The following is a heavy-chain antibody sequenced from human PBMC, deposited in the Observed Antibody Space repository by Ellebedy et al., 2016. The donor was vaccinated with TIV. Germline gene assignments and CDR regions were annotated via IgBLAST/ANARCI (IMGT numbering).Heavy chain of an antibody. D-gene: IGHD6-13*01. CDR1: GFTFSNYA. CDR2: ITGSAGST. CDR3: ATVFTAAAGTPDY. V-gene: IGHV3-23*01. J-gene: IGHJ4*02. Sequence: GGSLRLXXAASGFTFSNYAMSWVRQAPGKGLEWVSAITGSAGSTYYADSVKGRFTISRDNAKNSLYLQMNSLRAEDTAVYYCATVFTAAAGTPDYWGQGTLVTVSS.